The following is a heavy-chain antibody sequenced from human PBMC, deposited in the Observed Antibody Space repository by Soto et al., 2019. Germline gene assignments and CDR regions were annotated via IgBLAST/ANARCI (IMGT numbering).Heavy chain of an antibody. Sequence: EVELVESGGALVQPGGSLRVTCAASGFTFSNHWMNWVRQAPGKGLEWVAIIKGDGSQKHYVGSVEGRFTISRDNAKNSLHLQMSSLRVEDTAVYYCARGLGYAIEAWGQGTMVTVSS. V-gene: IGHV3-7*05. D-gene: IGHD1-1*01. CDR2: IKGDGSQK. CDR1: GFTFSNHW. CDR3: ARGLGYAIEA. J-gene: IGHJ5*02.